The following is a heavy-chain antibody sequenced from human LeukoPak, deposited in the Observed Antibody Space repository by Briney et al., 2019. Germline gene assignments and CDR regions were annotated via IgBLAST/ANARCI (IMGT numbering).Heavy chain of an antibody. J-gene: IGHJ6*02. CDR3: VRLLPLKAAADYHYLHGMDV. D-gene: IGHD6-13*01. V-gene: IGHV4-34*01. CDR2: INHSGST. CDR1: GGSFSGYY. Sequence: SETLSLTCAVYGGSFSGYYWNWIRHPPGKGLEWIGEINHSGSTKYNQYLKSRVTISVDTSKNQFSLRLSSVTAADTAVYYCVRLLPLKAAADYHYLHGMDVWGQGTAVTVSS.